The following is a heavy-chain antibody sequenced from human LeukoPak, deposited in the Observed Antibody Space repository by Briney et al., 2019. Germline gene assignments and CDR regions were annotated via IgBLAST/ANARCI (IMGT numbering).Heavy chain of an antibody. D-gene: IGHD3-10*01. CDR3: ARSRALVRGVMGYYGMDV. V-gene: IGHV1-46*01. Sequence: ASVKVSCKASGYTFTSYYMHWVRQAPGQGLKWMGIINPSGGSTSYAQKFQGRVTMTRDTSTSTVYMELSSLRSEDTAVYYCARSRALVRGVMGYYGMDVWGKGTTVTVSS. CDR2: INPSGGST. CDR1: GYTFTSYY. J-gene: IGHJ6*04.